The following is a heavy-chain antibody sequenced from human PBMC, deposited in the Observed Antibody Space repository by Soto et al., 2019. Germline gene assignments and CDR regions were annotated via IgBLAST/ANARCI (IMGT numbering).Heavy chain of an antibody. Sequence: QVQLVQSGAEVKKPGASVKVSCKASGYTFTSYDMHWVRQAPGQGLEWMGIINPSGGSTSYAQKFQGRVTMTRDTSTSTVYVERSRLRSEDTAVYYCAREGYSSRWYGVESDYWGQGPLVTVSS. V-gene: IGHV1-46*01. D-gene: IGHD6-13*01. CDR3: AREGYSSRWYGVESDY. J-gene: IGHJ4*02. CDR1: GYTFTSYD. CDR2: INPSGGST.